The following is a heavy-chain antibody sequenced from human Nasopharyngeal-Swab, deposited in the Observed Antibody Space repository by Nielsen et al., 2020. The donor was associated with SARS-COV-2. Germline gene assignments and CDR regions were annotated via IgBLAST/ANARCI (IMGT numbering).Heavy chain of an antibody. CDR1: GASISTYF. D-gene: IGHD1-14*01. Sequence: SETLSLTCSVSGASISTYFWSWIRQPAGKGLEWIGRIYHSGGTNYNPSLKSRVTISVDTSKNQFSLKLTSVTAADTAVYYCAREPGRTTWGGWFDPWGQGTLVTVSS. CDR2: IYHSGGT. J-gene: IGHJ5*02. V-gene: IGHV4-4*07. CDR3: AREPGRTTWGGWFDP.